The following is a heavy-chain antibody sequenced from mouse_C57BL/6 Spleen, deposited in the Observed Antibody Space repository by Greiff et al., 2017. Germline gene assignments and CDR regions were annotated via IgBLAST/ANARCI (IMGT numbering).Heavy chain of an antibody. V-gene: IGHV3-6*01. CDR1: GYSITSGYY. J-gene: IGHJ3*01. Sequence: EVQLVESGPGLVKPSQSLSLTCSVTGYSITSGYYWNWIRQFPGNKLEWMGYISYDGSNNYNPSLKNRISITRDTSKNQFFLKLNSVTTEDTATYYCAREDWDEVAYWGQGTLVTVSA. CDR3: AREDWDEVAY. D-gene: IGHD4-1*01. CDR2: ISYDGSN.